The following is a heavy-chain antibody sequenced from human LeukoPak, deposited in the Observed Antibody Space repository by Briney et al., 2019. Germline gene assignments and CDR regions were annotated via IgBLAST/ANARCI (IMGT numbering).Heavy chain of an antibody. V-gene: IGHV4-30-4*08. CDR1: GGSISSGDYY. J-gene: IGHJ4*02. D-gene: IGHD3-9*01. CDR3: ARESTYYDTLTGYLRPRYFDY. CDR2: IYYSGST. Sequence: PPETLSLTCTFSGGSISSGDYYWRWVRQPPGRGLEWIGYIYYSGSTYYNPSLQSRVTISVDTSKNQFSLKLSSVTAADTAVYYCARESTYYDTLTGYLRPRYFDYWGQGTLVTVSS.